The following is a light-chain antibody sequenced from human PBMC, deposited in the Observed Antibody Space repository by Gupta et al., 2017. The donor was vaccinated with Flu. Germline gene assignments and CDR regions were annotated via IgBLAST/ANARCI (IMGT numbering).Light chain of an antibody. Sequence: DIQMTQSPSTLSASVGDRVTIACRASESISGWLAWYQQKPGKAPKLLIYKTSGLEDGVPSRFSGSGSGTEFSRTISSLQPDDFATYYCQQYDTYSWTFGQGAKVEIK. CDR2: KTS. V-gene: IGKV1-5*03. CDR1: ESISGW. CDR3: QQYDTYSWT. J-gene: IGKJ1*01.